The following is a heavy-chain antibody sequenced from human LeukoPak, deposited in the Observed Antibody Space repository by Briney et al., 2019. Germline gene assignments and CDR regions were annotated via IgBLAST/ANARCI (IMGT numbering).Heavy chain of an antibody. V-gene: IGHV3-33*08. D-gene: IGHD6-13*01. CDR3: ARVGSKSSPGYDY. CDR2: IWYDGSNK. J-gene: IGHJ4*02. Sequence: GGSLRLSCAASGFTFSSYGMHWVRQAPGKGLEWVAVIWYDGSNKYYADSVKGRFTISRDNSKNTLYLQMNSLRAEDTAVYYCARVGSKSSPGYDYWGQGTLVTVSS. CDR1: GFTFSSYG.